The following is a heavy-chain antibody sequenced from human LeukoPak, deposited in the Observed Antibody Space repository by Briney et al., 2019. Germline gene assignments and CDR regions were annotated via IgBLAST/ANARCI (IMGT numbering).Heavy chain of an antibody. J-gene: IGHJ4*02. CDR3: ARGPSGSYLDY. D-gene: IGHD1-26*01. CDR2: IWFDGSNK. V-gene: IGHV3-33*08. CDR1: GFTFSSYA. Sequence: GGSLRLSCAASGFTFSSYAMHWVRQAPGKGLEWVAVIWFDGSNKYYADSVKGRFTISRDNSKNTLYLQMNSLRVEDTAVYCCARGPSGSYLDYWGQGTLVTVSS.